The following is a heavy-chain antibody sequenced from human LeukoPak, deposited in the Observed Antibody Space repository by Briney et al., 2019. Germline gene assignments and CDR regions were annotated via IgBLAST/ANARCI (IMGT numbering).Heavy chain of an antibody. J-gene: IGHJ6*03. CDR1: GFTFYDYA. CDR2: ISWNSGSI. D-gene: IGHD3-10*01. Sequence: PGRSLRLSCAASGFTFYDYAMHWVRQAPGKGLEWVSDISWNSGSIGYADSVKGRFTISRDNAKNSLYLQMNSLRPEDMALYYCARGMVRDLPPPNYHYYMDVWGKGTTVTVSS. CDR3: ARGMVRDLPPPNYHYYMDV. V-gene: IGHV3-9*03.